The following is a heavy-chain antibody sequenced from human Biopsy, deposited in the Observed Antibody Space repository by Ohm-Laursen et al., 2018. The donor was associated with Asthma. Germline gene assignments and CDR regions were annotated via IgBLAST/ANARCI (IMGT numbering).Heavy chain of an antibody. CDR1: GGSFSGYY. V-gene: IGHV4-34*01. D-gene: IGHD6-13*01. J-gene: IGHJ6*02. CDR3: ARITNDRIAAAGRYYYYGMDV. Sequence: SDTLSLTCAVYGGSFSGYYWSWIRQPPRKGLEWIGEINHSGSTNYNPSLKSRVTISVDTSKNQFSLKLSSVTAADTAVYYCARITNDRIAAAGRYYYYGMDVWGQGTTVTVSS. CDR2: INHSGST.